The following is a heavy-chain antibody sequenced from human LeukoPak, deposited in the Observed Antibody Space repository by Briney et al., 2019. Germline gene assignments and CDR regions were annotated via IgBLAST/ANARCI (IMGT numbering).Heavy chain of an antibody. CDR3: ARVLTVLWFGESFDY. D-gene: IGHD3-10*01. CDR2: INHSGST. V-gene: IGHV4-34*01. CDR1: GGSSSGYY. Sequence: PSETLSLTCAVYGGSSSGYYWSWIRQPPGKGLEWIGEINHSGSTNYNPSLKSRVTISVDTSKNQFSLKLSSVTAADTAAYYCARVLTVLWFGESFDYWGQGTLVTVSS. J-gene: IGHJ4*02.